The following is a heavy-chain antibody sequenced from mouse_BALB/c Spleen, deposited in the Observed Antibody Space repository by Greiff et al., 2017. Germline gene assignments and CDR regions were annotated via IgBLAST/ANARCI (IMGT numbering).Heavy chain of an antibody. D-gene: IGHD1-1*02. V-gene: IGHV5-12-1*01. J-gene: IGHJ2*01. Sequence: EVQVVESGGGLVKPGGSLKLSCAASGFAFSSYDMSWVRQTPEKRLEWVAYISSGGGSTYYPDTVKGRFTISRDNAKNTLYLQMSSLKSEDTAMYYCARHAVGSYFDYWGQGTTLTVSS. CDR1: GFAFSSYD. CDR2: ISSGGGST. CDR3: ARHAVGSYFDY.